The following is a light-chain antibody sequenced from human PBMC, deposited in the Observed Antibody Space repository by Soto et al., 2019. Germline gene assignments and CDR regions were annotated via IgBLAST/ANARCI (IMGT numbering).Light chain of an antibody. Sequence: QSVLTQPPSVSGAPGKRVTISCTGSRSNIGAGYDVHWYQQLPGTAPKLLIYGNSNRPSGVPDRFSGSKSGTSASLAITGLQAEDDAEYYCQAYDSSLSGSVFGGGTKLTFL. CDR3: QAYDSSLSGSV. J-gene: IGLJ3*02. CDR1: RSNIGAGYD. V-gene: IGLV1-40*01. CDR2: GNS.